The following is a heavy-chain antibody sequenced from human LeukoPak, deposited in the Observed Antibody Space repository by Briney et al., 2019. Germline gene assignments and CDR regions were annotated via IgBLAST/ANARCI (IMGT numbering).Heavy chain of an antibody. D-gene: IGHD3-22*01. J-gene: IGHJ4*02. Sequence: ASVKVSCKVSGYTHTELSMHWVRQAPGKGLEWMGGFDPEDGETIYAQKFQGRVTMTEDTSTDTAYMELSSLRSEDTAVYYCATSLYYYDSSGSRHGGYSWGQGTLVTVSS. CDR1: GYTHTELS. CDR3: ATSLYYYDSSGSRHGGYS. CDR2: FDPEDGET. V-gene: IGHV1-24*01.